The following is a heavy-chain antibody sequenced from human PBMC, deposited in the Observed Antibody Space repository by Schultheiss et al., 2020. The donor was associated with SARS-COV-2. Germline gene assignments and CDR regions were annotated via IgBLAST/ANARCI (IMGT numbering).Heavy chain of an antibody. J-gene: IGHJ6*03. Sequence: GGSLRLSCAASGFTFSSYWMSWVRQAPGKGLVWVSRINSDGSSTSYADSVKGRFTISRDNSKNTLYLQMNSLRAEDTAVYYCAIPILAYYYYYYMDVWGKGTTVTVSS. D-gene: IGHD2-8*02. V-gene: IGHV3-74*01. CDR3: AIPILAYYYYYYMDV. CDR1: GFTFSSYW. CDR2: INSDGSST.